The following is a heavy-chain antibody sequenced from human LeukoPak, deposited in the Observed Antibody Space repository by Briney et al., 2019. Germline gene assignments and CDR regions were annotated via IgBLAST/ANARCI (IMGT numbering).Heavy chain of an antibody. CDR2: ISSTSSTI. D-gene: IGHD3-22*01. J-gene: IGHJ4*02. CDR1: GGSISSSSYY. Sequence: ETLSLTCTVSGGSISSSSYYWGWVRQAPGKGLEWVSYISSTSSTIYYADSVKGRFTVSRDNAKNSLYLQMNSLRAEDTAVYYCARDLPYYYDSSGYDWGQGTLVTVSS. CDR3: ARDLPYYYDSSGYD. V-gene: IGHV3-48*04.